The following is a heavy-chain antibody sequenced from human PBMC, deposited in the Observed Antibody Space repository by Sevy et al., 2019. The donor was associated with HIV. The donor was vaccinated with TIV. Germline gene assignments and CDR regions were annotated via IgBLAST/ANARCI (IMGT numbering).Heavy chain of an antibody. CDR1: GFTFSNAW. CDR2: IKSKTDGGTT. D-gene: IGHD2-2*02. V-gene: IGHV3-15*01. CDR3: TASRYIVVVPAAIRYYYYGMDV. J-gene: IGHJ6*02. Sequence: GGSLRLSCAASGFTFSNAWMSWVRQAPGKGLEWVGRIKSKTDGGTTDYAATVKGRFTISRDDSKNTLYLKMNSLKTEDTAVYYCTASRYIVVVPAAIRYYYYGMDVWGQGTTVTVSS.